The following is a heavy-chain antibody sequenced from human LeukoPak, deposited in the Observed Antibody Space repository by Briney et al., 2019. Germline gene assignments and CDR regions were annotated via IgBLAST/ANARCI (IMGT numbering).Heavy chain of an antibody. J-gene: IGHJ6*03. V-gene: IGHV4-61*01. CDR2: IYYSGST. Sequence: PSETLSLTCTVSAYSISSGYYWSWIRQPPGKGLEWIGYIYYSGSTNYNPSLKSRVTISVDTSKNQFSLKLSSVTAADTAVYYCASLGYCSGGSCYGYYYYYMDVWGKGTTVTVSS. D-gene: IGHD2-15*01. CDR1: AYSISSGYY. CDR3: ASLGYCSGGSCYGYYYYYMDV.